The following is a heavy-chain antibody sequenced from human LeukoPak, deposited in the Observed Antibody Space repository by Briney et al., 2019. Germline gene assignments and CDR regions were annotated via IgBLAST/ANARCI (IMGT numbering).Heavy chain of an antibody. J-gene: IGHJ3*02. CDR1: GGSISSYY. V-gene: IGHV4-59*01. D-gene: IGHD4-17*01. CDR3: ARDYGLGAFDI. CDR2: IYYSGSA. Sequence: SETLSLTCTVSGGSISSYYWSWIRQPPGKGLEWIGYIYYSGSANYNPSLKSRVTISVDTSKNQFSLKLSSVTAADTAVYYCARDYGLGAFDIWGQGTMVTVSS.